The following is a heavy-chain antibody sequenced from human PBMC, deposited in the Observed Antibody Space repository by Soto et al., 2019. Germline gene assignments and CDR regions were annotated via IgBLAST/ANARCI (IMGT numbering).Heavy chain of an antibody. J-gene: IGHJ6*02. D-gene: IGHD5-12*01. Sequence: SETLSLTCTVSGGSISSGGYYWSWIRQHPGKGMEWIGYIYYSGSTYYNPSLKSRVTISVDTSKNQFSLKLSSVTAADTAVYYCARDDLSGYDEYHYYRMDVWGQGTTVTVSS. CDR2: IYYSGST. CDR3: ARDDLSGYDEYHYYRMDV. CDR1: GGSISSGGYY. V-gene: IGHV4-31*03.